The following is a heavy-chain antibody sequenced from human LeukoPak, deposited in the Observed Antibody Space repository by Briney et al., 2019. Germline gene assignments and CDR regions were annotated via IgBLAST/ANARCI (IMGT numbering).Heavy chain of an antibody. CDR1: GFTFSSYA. Sequence: GGSLRLSCAASGFTFSSYAMSWVRQAPGRGLAWVSAISGSGGDTYYADSVKGRFTISRDNSKNTLYRQMNSLRPEDPGVYYCTPDVDADWDGPQFAFWGQGVLVSVSS. V-gene: IGHV3-23*01. CDR3: TPDVDADWDGPQFAF. J-gene: IGHJ4*02. D-gene: IGHD3-9*01. CDR2: ISGSGGDT.